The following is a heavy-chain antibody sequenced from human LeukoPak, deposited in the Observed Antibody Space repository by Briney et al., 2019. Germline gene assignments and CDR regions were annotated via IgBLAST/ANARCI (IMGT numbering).Heavy chain of an antibody. CDR3: TRDYTVAVGTTTYFQH. D-gene: IGHD1-26*01. J-gene: IGHJ1*01. CDR2: INSNTGNP. V-gene: IGHV7-4-1*02. CDR1: GYIFSIYA. Sequence: ASVKVSCKTSGYIFSIYAIIWVRQAPGQGLELMGWINSNTGNPTYAQGFIGRFVVFLDTSVSSTYLHVSSLKPKDTPVYYCTRDYTVAVGTTTYFQHWGQGTLVTVSS.